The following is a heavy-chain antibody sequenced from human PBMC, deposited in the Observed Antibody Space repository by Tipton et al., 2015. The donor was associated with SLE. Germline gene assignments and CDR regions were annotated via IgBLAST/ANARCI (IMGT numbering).Heavy chain of an antibody. CDR1: GGSISSYY. V-gene: IGHV4-34*01. J-gene: IGHJ4*02. CDR3: ARNDFWSGKRFDY. Sequence: TLSLTCTVSGGSISSYYWSWIRQPPGKGLEWIGEINHSGSTNYNPSLKSRVTISVDTSKNQFSLKLSSVTAADTAVYYCARNDFWSGKRFDYWGQGTLVTVSS. D-gene: IGHD3-3*01. CDR2: INHSGST.